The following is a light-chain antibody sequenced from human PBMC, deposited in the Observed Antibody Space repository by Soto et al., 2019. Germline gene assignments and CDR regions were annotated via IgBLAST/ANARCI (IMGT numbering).Light chain of an antibody. CDR3: QQRSNSPSA. J-gene: IGKJ4*01. V-gene: IGKV3-11*01. Sequence: EIVLTQSPATLSLSPGERATLSCRASQSVSSYLAWYQQKPGQAPRLLIYDASNRATGIPARFSGRGSGTDFALTISSLEPEDFAVYYCQQRSNSPSAFGGGTKVEIK. CDR1: QSVSSY. CDR2: DAS.